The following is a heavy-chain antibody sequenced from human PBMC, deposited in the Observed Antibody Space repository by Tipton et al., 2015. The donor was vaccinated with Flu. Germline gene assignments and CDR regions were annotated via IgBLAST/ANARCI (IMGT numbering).Heavy chain of an antibody. Sequence: QLVQSGAEVKKPGASVKVSCKASGYTFTSYDINWVRQATGQGLEWMGWMNPNSGNTGYAQKFAGRVTMTRDTSTITVHLEVNGLKSDDTAIYFCAHLPTLMTPGLDGFGIWGQGTMVTVSS. CDR2: MNPNSGNT. CDR1: GYTFTSYD. V-gene: IGHV1-8*02. D-gene: IGHD3/OR15-3a*01. J-gene: IGHJ3*02. CDR3: AHLPTLMTPGLDGFGI.